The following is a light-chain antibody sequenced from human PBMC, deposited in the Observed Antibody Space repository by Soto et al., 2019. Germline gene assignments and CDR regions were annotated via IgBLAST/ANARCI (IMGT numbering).Light chain of an antibody. J-gene: IGLJ2*01. CDR3: CSYAGSVV. V-gene: IGLV2-11*01. Sequence: QSVLTQPRSVSGPPGQSVTISCTGTSSDVGGYNYVSWYQQHPGKAPKLMIYDVSKRPSGVPDRFSGSKSGNTASLTISGLQAEDEADYYCCSYAGSVVFGGGTKLTVL. CDR2: DVS. CDR1: SSDVGGYNY.